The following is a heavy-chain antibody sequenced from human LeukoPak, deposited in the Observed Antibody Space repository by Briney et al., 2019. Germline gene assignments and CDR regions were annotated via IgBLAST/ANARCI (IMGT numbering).Heavy chain of an antibody. D-gene: IGHD5-18*01. V-gene: IGHV3-73*01. Sequence: GGSLRLSCAASGFRFSVSAMHWVRQASGKGLEWVGRIRSKANSYATAYAASVEGRFTISRDDSNNTAYLQMNSVKTEDTAVYHCTTHLTGYIYGSGYWGQGTLVTVSS. J-gene: IGHJ4*02. CDR3: TTHLTGYIYGSGY. CDR1: GFRFSVSA. CDR2: IRSKANSYAT.